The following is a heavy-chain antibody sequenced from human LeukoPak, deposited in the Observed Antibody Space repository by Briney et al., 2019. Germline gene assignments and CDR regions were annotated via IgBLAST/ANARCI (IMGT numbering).Heavy chain of an antibody. J-gene: IGHJ3*02. CDR1: GGTFSSYA. Sequence: SVKVSCKASGGTFSSYAISWVRQAPGQGLEWMGGIIPIFGTANYAQKLQGRVTITTDESTSTAYMELSSLRSEDTAVYYCASRASIFGVPQAFDIWGQGTMVTVSS. CDR3: ASRASIFGVPQAFDI. CDR2: IIPIFGTA. D-gene: IGHD3-3*01. V-gene: IGHV1-69*05.